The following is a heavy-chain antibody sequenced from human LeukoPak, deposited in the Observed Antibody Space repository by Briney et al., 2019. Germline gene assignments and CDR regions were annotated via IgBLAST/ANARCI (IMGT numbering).Heavy chain of an antibody. V-gene: IGHV3-21*01. CDR3: GRDSQSGYSSSWYQLAQIDS. CDR2: ISSSSSYI. Sequence: PGGSLRLSCAASGFTFSSYSMNWVRQAPGKGLEWVSSISSSSSYIYYADSVKGRFTISRDNVKNSLYLQMNSLRAEDTAVYYCGRDSQSGYSSSWYQLAQIDSWGQGTLVTVSS. J-gene: IGHJ4*02. CDR1: GFTFSSYS. D-gene: IGHD6-13*01.